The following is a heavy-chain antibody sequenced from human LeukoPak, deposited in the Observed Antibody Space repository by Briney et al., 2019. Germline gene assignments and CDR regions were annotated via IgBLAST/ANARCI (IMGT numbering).Heavy chain of an antibody. J-gene: IGHJ4*02. V-gene: IGHV4-34*01. CDR3: ARAGWYDYVWGSYRPLDY. CDR1: GGSFSGYY. Sequence: SETLSLTCAVYGGSFSGYYWSWIRQPPGKGLEWIGEINHSGSTNYNPSLKSRVTISVDTSKNQFSLKLSSVTAADTAVYYCARAGWYDYVWGSYRPLDYWGQGTLVTVSS. D-gene: IGHD3-16*02. CDR2: INHSGST.